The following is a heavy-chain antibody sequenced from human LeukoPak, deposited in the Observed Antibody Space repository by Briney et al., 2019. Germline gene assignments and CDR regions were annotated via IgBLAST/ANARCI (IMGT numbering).Heavy chain of an antibody. J-gene: IGHJ4*02. CDR3: ARVAKGLWFGELSLDY. CDR2: IHHSGST. CDR1: GGSFSGYY. Sequence: SETLSLTCAVYGGSFSGYYWSWIRQPPGKGLEWIGEIHHSGSTNYNPSLKSRVTISADTSKNQFSLKLSSVTAADTAVYYCARVAKGLWFGELSLDYWDQGTLVTVSS. D-gene: IGHD3-10*01. V-gene: IGHV4-34*01.